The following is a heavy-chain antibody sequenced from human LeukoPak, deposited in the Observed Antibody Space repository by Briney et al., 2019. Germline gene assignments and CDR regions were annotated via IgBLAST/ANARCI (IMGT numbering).Heavy chain of an antibody. V-gene: IGHV3-74*01. CDR2: INLEGSST. CDR3: AKDMTLDGPFDY. Sequence: GGSLRLSCTIPGFTFSSYWMHWVRQAPGKGLVWVSRINLEGSSTNYADSVKGRFTISRDNAKNTLYLQMNSLRAEDTALYYCAKDMTLDGPFDYWGQGTLVTVSS. CDR1: GFTFSSYW. D-gene: IGHD5-24*01. J-gene: IGHJ4*02.